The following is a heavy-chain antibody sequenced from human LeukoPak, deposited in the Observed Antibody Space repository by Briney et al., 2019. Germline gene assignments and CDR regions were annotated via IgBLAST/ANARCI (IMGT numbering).Heavy chain of an antibody. D-gene: IGHD2/OR15-2a*01. Sequence: PGGSLRLSCAASGLTFSNNEMNWVRQAPGKGLEWISYINSFGTTTYYADSVKGRFTISRDNAEDSLYLQMSGLRVDDTAIYFCARAGIFYPLDVWGQGTTVTVSS. V-gene: IGHV3-48*03. CDR2: INSFGTTT. CDR3: ARAGIFYPLDV. J-gene: IGHJ6*01. CDR1: GLTFSNNE.